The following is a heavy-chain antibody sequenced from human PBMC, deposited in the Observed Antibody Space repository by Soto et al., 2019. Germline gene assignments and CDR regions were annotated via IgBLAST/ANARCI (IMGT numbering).Heavy chain of an antibody. CDR2: IYYSGST. D-gene: IGHD5-12*01. CDR3: AKNKEEEWLRVAFDI. J-gene: IGHJ3*02. Sequence: QLQLQESGPGLVKPSETLSLTCTVSGGSISSRNYQWGWIRQPPGTGLEWIGSIYYSGSTYYNPSLKSRVTISVDPSKNQFSLRLSSLTAADTAVYYCAKNKEEEWLRVAFDIWGQGTMVTVSS. CDR1: GGSISSRNYQ. V-gene: IGHV4-39*01.